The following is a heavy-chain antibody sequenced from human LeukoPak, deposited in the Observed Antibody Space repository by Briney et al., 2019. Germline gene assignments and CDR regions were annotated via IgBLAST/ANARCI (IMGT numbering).Heavy chain of an antibody. CDR3: ARDLRRTADFEYYYGMDV. D-gene: IGHD2-21*02. V-gene: IGHV3-7*01. J-gene: IGHJ6*02. CDR2: IKQDGSEI. CDR1: GFTFSSYW. Sequence: PGGSLRLSCAASGFTFSSYWMTWVRQAPGKGLEWVANIKQDGSEIYYVDSVKGRFTISRDNSKNTLYLQMNSLRAEDTAVYYCARDLRRTADFEYYYGMDVWGQGTTVTVSS.